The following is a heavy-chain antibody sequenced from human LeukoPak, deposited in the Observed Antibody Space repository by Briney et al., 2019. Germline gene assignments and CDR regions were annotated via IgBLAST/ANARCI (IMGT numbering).Heavy chain of an antibody. CDR3: AKDRVNYYDSSGYNWFDP. Sequence: GRSLRLSCAASGFTFDDYAMHWVRQAPGKGLEWVSGISWNSGSIGYADSVKGRFTISRDNSKNTLYVQMNSLRAEDTAVYYCAKDRVNYYDSSGYNWFDPWGQGTLVTVSS. CDR1: GFTFDDYA. V-gene: IGHV3-9*01. J-gene: IGHJ5*02. D-gene: IGHD3-22*01. CDR2: ISWNSGSI.